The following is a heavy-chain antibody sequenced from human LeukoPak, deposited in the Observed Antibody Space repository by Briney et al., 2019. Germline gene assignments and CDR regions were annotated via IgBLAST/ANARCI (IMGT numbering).Heavy chain of an antibody. CDR2: DWYDGGNK. V-gene: IGHV3-33*06. Sequence: GGALRLSCAASGFTFSRYGIHWVRQAPGKGVGWVAVDWYDGGNKFYAESVKGRFTISRDNSNNTLYLQMNSLRAEDTAVYYCAKGTATPDLNYFRYYYRGPLITVSS. CDR1: GFTFSRYG. D-gene: IGHD2-2*01. J-gene: IGHJ4*02. CDR3: AKGTATPDLNYFRY.